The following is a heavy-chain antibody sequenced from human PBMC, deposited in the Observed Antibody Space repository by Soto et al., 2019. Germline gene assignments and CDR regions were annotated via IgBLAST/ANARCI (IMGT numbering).Heavy chain of an antibody. D-gene: IGHD2-21*01. CDR2: IYWDYDK. CDR1: GFSLNTGGLG. Sequence: QITLKESGPTLVKPTQTLTLTCTFSGFSLNTGGLGVGWIRQPPGKALEWLALIYWDYDKRYNPSLKSRLTITXXXSXXXXXXXXXXXXXXXXXXXXXVXSXXXXXXXQSYSSHFYYGLDVWGPGTTVTVSS. J-gene: IGHJ6*02. V-gene: IGHV2-5*02. CDR3: VXSXXXXXXXQSYSSHFYYGLDV.